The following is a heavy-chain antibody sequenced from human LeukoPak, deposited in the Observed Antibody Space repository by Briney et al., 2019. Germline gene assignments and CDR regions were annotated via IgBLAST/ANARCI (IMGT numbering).Heavy chain of an antibody. J-gene: IGHJ6*03. CDR1: GGSISSGGYY. CDR2: IYTSGST. CDR3: ARVPLGIGYYYYMDV. V-gene: IGHV4-61*02. D-gene: IGHD7-27*01. Sequence: SETLSLTCTVSGGSISSGGYYWSWIRQPAGKGLEWIGRIYTSGSTNYNPSLKSRVTMSVDTSKNQFSLKLSSVTAADTAVYYCARVPLGIGYYYYMDVWGKGTTVTVSS.